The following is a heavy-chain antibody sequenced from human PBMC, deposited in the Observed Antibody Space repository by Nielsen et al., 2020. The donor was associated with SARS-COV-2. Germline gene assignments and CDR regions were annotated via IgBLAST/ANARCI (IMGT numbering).Heavy chain of an antibody. CDR1: GFTFTDYY. J-gene: IGHJ4*02. CDR3: ARVHPWYGDYTFYFDY. V-gene: IGHV3-11*05. D-gene: IGHD4-17*01. CDR2: ISSSSSYT. Sequence: GESLKISCAASGFTFTDYYMSWIRQAPGKGLEWVSYISSSSSYTNYADSVKGRFTISRDNAKNSLYLQMNSLRAEDTAVYYCARVHPWYGDYTFYFDYWGQGTLVTVSS.